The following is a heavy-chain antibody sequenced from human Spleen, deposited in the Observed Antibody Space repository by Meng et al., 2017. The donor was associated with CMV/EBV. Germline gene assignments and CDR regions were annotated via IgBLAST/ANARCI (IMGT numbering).Heavy chain of an antibody. CDR1: GFTFSTCA. D-gene: IGHD5-24*01. Sequence: GESLKISCAASGFTFSTCAMHWVRQAPGKGLEWVAVISYVGNNKEYADSVKGRFTISRDNSKNTLYLQMNSLRGEDTAVYCCAREKDSERWLQLGYYFDSWGLGTLVTVSS. V-gene: IGHV3-30-3*01. J-gene: IGHJ4*02. CDR3: AREKDSERWLQLGYYFDS. CDR2: ISYVGNNK.